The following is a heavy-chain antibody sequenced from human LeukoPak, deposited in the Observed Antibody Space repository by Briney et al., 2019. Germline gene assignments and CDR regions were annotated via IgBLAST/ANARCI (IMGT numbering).Heavy chain of an antibody. CDR1: GGSISSYY. CDR3: ARGGYCSSTSCSSWEFDY. CDR2: IYTSGST. D-gene: IGHD2-2*01. V-gene: IGHV4-4*07. Sequence: NSSETLSLTCTVSGGSISSYYWSWIRQPAGKGLEWIGRIYTSGSTNYNPSLKSRVTMSVDTSKNQFSLKLSSVTAADTAVYYCARGGYCSSTSCSSWEFDYWGQGTLVTVSS. J-gene: IGHJ4*02.